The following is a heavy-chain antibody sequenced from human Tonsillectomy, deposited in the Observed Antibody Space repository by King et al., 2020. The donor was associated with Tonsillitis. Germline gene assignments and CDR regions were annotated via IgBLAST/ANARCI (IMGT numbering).Heavy chain of an antibody. CDR1: GGSISSGGYH. D-gene: IGHD3-10*01. J-gene: IGHJ4*02. CDR3: ARGADYYGSGTQQFDY. CDR2: IYYSGST. V-gene: IGHV4-31*03. Sequence: VQLQESGPGLVKPSQTLSLTCTVSGGSISSGGYHWSWIRQHPGKGLEWIGYIYYSGSTYYNPSLKSRVTISVDTSKNQFSLKLSSVTAADTAVYYCARGADYYGSGTQQFDYWGQGTLVTVSS.